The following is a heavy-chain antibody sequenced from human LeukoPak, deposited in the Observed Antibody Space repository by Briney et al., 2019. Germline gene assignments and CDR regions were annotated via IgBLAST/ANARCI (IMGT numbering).Heavy chain of an antibody. J-gene: IGHJ4*02. Sequence: GGSLRLSCAASGFTFSDYYMSWIRQAPGKGLECVSYTSSSGNTIYYADSVKGRFTISRDNAQNSLYLQMNSLRVEDTAVYYCARVYSGVYFDFWGQGTLVTVSS. CDR3: ARVYSGVYFDF. D-gene: IGHD1-26*01. V-gene: IGHV3-11*04. CDR2: TSSSGNTI. CDR1: GFTFSDYY.